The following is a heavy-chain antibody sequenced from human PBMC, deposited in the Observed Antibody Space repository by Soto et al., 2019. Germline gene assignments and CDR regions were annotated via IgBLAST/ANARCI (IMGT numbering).Heavy chain of an antibody. J-gene: IGHJ6*02. CDR3: ARDLSGTGLDI. CDR1: GDSIGRFY. CDR2: VYSTGGV. D-gene: IGHD1-26*01. Sequence: QLQLHESGPGLVKPSETLSLTCNVSGDSIGRFYWSWIRQSAGKGLEWIGRVYSTGGVTYNPALKGRVTISLDRSNNHVSLEMNSVTAAATAVYFCARDLSGTGLDIWGRGTRVSVSS. V-gene: IGHV4-4*07.